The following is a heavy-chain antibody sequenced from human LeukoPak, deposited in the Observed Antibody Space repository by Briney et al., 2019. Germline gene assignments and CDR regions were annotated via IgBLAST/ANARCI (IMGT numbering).Heavy chain of an antibody. V-gene: IGHV3-7*01. CDR1: GFTFSSYW. D-gene: IGHD6-19*01. Sequence: GGSLRLSCAASGFTFSSYWMSWVRQAPGKGLEWVANIKQDGSEKYYVDSVKGRFTISRDNAKNSLYLQMNSLRAEDTAVYYCAREDGGSGWYYFDYWGQGTLVTVSS. CDR2: IKQDGSEK. J-gene: IGHJ4*02. CDR3: AREDGGSGWYYFDY.